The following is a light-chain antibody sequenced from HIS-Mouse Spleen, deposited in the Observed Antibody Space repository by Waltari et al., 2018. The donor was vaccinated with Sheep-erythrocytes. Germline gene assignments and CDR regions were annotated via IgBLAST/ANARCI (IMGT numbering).Light chain of an antibody. CDR2: DVS. CDR3: CSYAGSYNHV. CDR1: SSDVGGYNY. J-gene: IGLJ1*01. V-gene: IGLV2-11*01. Sequence: QSALTQPRPVSGSPGQSVTISCTGTSSDVGGYNYVSWYQQHPGKAPKLMIYDVSKRPSGFPDRLSGSQYGNTASLNISGLKAEDEADYCCCSYAGSYNHVFATGTKVTVL.